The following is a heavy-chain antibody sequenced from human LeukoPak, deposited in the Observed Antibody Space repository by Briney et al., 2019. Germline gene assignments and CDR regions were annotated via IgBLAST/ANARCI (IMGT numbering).Heavy chain of an antibody. Sequence: SETLSLTCAVSGGSISSSNWWSWVRQPPGKGLEWIGEIYHSGSTNYNPSLKSRVTISVDKSKNQFSLKLSSVTAADTAVYYCATHTPACSSTSCYWYFDLWGRGTLVTVSS. CDR2: IYHSGST. CDR3: ATHTPACSSTSCYWYFDL. D-gene: IGHD2-2*01. J-gene: IGHJ2*01. V-gene: IGHV4-4*02. CDR1: GGSISSSNW.